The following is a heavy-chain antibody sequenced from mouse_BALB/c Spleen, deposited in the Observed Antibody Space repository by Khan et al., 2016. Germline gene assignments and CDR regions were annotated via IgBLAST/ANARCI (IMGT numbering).Heavy chain of an antibody. CDR2: IYTGDGDT. D-gene: IGHD2-14*01. J-gene: IGHJ3*01. Sequence: QVQLQQSGAELARPGASVKLSCKAPGYTFTSYWMQWVKQRPGQGLEWIGAIYTGDGDTRCIQKFMGTATLIADKSSSTADMQLSSSASRDSAVYYGAIGIPPPNRVQGTLVTVAA. V-gene: IGHV1-87*01. CDR3: AIGIPPPN. CDR1: GYTFTSYW.